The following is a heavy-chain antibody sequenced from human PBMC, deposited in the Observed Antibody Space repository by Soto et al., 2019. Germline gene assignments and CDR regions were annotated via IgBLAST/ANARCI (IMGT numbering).Heavy chain of an antibody. CDR3: AKFRGPSYSYYSMDV. D-gene: IGHD3-16*01. Sequence: ELQLLESGGGLVQPGGSLRLSCAASGFTFGSYAMNWLRQAPGRGLECVSFISGSGRTTYYADSVKGRFTVSRDNSKNTPYLQMNSLRAEDTALYYCAKFRGPSYSYYSMDVWGKGTTVTVSS. CDR2: ISGSGRTT. CDR1: GFTFGSYA. J-gene: IGHJ6*03. V-gene: IGHV3-23*01.